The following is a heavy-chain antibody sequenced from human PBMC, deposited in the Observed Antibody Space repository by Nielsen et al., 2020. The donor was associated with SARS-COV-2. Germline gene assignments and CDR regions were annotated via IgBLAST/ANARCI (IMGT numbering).Heavy chain of an antibody. Sequence: ASVKVSCKASGYTFTSYGISWVRQAPGQGLEWMGWISAYNGNTNYAQKLQGRVTMTTDTSTSTAYMELRSLRSDDTAVYYCARAQESSGWYLWVSPSVGSSSQFDYWGQGTLVTVSS. V-gene: IGHV1-18*01. CDR1: GYTFTSYG. D-gene: IGHD6-19*01. J-gene: IGHJ4*02. CDR2: ISAYNGNT. CDR3: ARAQESSGWYLWVSPSVGSSSQFDY.